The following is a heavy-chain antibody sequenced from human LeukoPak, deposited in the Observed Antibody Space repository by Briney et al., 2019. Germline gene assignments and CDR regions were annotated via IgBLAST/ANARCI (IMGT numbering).Heavy chain of an antibody. V-gene: IGHV1-2*02. CDR2: INPNSGGT. Sequence: AGSVKVSCKASGYSFTAYYMHWVRQAPGQGLEWMGWINPNSGGTNYAQTFQGRFTMTRDTSITTAYIEMSRLRSDDTALYYCAKSPHILTGENFDYWGKGTLVTVSS. CDR3: AKSPHILTGENFDY. D-gene: IGHD3-9*01. CDR1: GYSFTAYY. J-gene: IGHJ4*02.